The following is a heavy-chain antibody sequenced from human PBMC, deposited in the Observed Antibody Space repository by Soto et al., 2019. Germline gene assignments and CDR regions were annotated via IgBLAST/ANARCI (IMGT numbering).Heavy chain of an antibody. CDR2: NSSNGVNV. J-gene: IGHJ4*02. CDR3: VTEMPTLAPFGY. Sequence: PVGSLRLSCAASGFMFSISEMRWVHQAPVKGFEGVLENSSNGVNVYHADSLKGRFTISRDNAKHSLYLPVNSLRAEDTAVYYCVTEMPTLAPFGYWGQGTLVTVSS. D-gene: IGHD3-16*01. V-gene: IGHV3-48*03. CDR1: GFMFSISE.